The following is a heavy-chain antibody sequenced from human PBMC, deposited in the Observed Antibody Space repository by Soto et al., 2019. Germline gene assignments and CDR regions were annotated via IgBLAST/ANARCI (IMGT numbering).Heavy chain of an antibody. J-gene: IGHJ4*02. D-gene: IGHD6-13*01. CDR1: GGSISSSNW. CDR3: ARHGYRSSWYPD. CDR2: IYHSGST. V-gene: IGHV4-4*02. Sequence: SETLSLTCAVSGGSISSSNWWSWVRQPPGKGLEWSGEIYHSGSTNHNPSLKSRVTISVDKSKNQFSLKLSSVTAADTAVYYCARHGYRSSWYPDWGQGTLVTVSS.